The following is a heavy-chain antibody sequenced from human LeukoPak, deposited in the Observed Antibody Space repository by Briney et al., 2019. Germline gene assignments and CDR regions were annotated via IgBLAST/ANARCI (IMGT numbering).Heavy chain of an antibody. J-gene: IGHJ4*02. Sequence: GGSLRLSCAASGFTFSSHWMHWVRQAPGKGLVWVSRIKGDGSSTSYADSVKGRLTISRDNAKNTVYLQMNSLRGEDTAVYYCARGIPNSYGKDYWGQGTLVTVSS. CDR3: ARGIPNSYGKDY. D-gene: IGHD3-16*01. V-gene: IGHV3-74*01. CDR2: IKGDGSST. CDR1: GFTFSSHW.